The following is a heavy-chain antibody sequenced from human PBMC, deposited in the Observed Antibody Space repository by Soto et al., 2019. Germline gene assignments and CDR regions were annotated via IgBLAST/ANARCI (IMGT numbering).Heavy chain of an antibody. Sequence: QLQLQESGPGLVKPSETLSLTCTVSGGSISSSSYYWGWIRQPPGKGLEWIGSIYYSGSTYYNPSLKGRVTISVDTSKNQFSLKLSSVTAADTAVYYCARQGYGSGSYIYYYYGMDVWGQGTTVTVSS. CDR1: GGSISSSSYY. D-gene: IGHD3-10*01. V-gene: IGHV4-39*01. CDR3: ARQGYGSGSYIYYYYGMDV. CDR2: IYYSGST. J-gene: IGHJ6*02.